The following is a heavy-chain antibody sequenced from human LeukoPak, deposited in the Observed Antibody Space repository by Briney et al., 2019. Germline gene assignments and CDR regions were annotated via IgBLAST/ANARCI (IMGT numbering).Heavy chain of an antibody. CDR2: ISYDGSNK. Sequence: GGSLRLSCEASGFTFSSYGMHWVRQAPGKGLEWVAVISYDGSNKYHVDSVKGRFTISRDNSKNTLYLQMNSLRAEDTAVYYCARGGLYGYDVFDYWGQGTLVTVSS. CDR1: GFTFSSYG. CDR3: ARGGLYGYDVFDY. J-gene: IGHJ4*02. V-gene: IGHV3-30*03. D-gene: IGHD5-12*01.